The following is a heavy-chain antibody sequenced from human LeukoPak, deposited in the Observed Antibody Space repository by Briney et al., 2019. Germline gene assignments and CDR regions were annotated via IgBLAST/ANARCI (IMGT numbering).Heavy chain of an antibody. Sequence: SETLSRTCTVSGGSISSYYWSWIRQPPGKGLEWIGYIYYSGSTNYNPSLKSRVTISVDTSKNQFSLKLSSVTAADTAVYYCARDPRSQRGYWGQGTLVTVSS. CDR3: ARDPRSQRGY. V-gene: IGHV4-59*12. CDR2: IYYSGST. CDR1: GGSISSYY. J-gene: IGHJ4*02.